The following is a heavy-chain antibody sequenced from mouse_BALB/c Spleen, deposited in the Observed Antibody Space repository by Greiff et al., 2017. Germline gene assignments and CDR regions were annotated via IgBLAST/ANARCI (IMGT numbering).Heavy chain of an antibody. CDR1: GDSITSGY. CDR2: ISYSGST. D-gene: IGHD2-4*01. Sequence: EVQLQQSGPSLVKPSQTLSLTCSVTGDSITSGYWNWIRKFPGNKLEYMGYISYSGSTYYNPSLKSRISITRDTSKNQYYLQLNSVTTEDTATYYCARYDYDGYAMDYWGQGTSVTVSS. V-gene: IGHV3-8*02. J-gene: IGHJ4*01. CDR3: ARYDYDGYAMDY.